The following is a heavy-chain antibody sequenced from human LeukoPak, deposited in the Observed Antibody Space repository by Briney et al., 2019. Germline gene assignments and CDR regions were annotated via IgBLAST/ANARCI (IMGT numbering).Heavy chain of an antibody. J-gene: IGHJ6*02. CDR3: ARGEWFGELYYYYYYGMDV. V-gene: IGHV1-8*02. CDR1: GYTFTSYY. D-gene: IGHD3-10*01. CDR2: MNPNSGNT. Sequence: ASVKVSCKASGYTFTSYYMHWVRQATGQGLEWMGWMNPNSGNTGYAQKFQGRVTMTRNTSISTAYMELSSLRSEDTAVYYCARGEWFGELYYYYYYGMDVWGQGTTVTVSS.